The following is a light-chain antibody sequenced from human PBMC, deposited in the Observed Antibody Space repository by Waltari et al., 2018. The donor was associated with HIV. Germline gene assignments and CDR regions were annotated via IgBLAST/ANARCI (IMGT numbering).Light chain of an antibody. V-gene: IGLV2-8*01. CDR3: KSYAGSNNPYV. J-gene: IGLJ1*01. CDR1: TSDVGGYRY. Sequence: QSALTQPPSASGSPGQSVTISCTGTTSDVGGYRYVSWYQHHPGKAPKLIIYDVSKRPSGVPDRCSGSRSGNTASLTGAGLQADDEADYYCKSYAGSNNPYVFGTGTKVTVL. CDR2: DVS.